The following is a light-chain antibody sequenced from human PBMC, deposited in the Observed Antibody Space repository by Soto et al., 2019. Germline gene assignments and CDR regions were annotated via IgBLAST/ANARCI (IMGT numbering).Light chain of an antibody. V-gene: IGLV2-8*01. CDR3: GSFAGSTKV. J-gene: IGLJ2*01. Sequence: QPVLTQPPSASGSPGQSVTISCTGTSSDVGGYNYVSWYQQHPGKAPKLMIYEVSKRPSGVPDRFSGSKSGNTASLTVSGLQAEDEADYYCGSFAGSTKVFGGGTKVTVL. CDR2: EVS. CDR1: SSDVGGYNY.